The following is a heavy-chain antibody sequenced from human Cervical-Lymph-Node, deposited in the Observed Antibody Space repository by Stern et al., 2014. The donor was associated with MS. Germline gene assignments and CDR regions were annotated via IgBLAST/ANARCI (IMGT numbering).Heavy chain of an antibody. J-gene: IGHJ5*02. CDR1: GGSISSYY. D-gene: IGHD2-15*01. CDR3: ARAANCSGGSCYFNWFDP. V-gene: IGHV4-59*01. CDR2: IYYSGST. Sequence: VQLVESGPGLVKPSETLSLTCTVSGGSISSYYWSWIRQPPGKGLEWIGYIYYSGSTNYNPSLKSRVPISVDTSKNQFSLKLSSVTAADTAVYYCARAANCSGGSCYFNWFDPWGQGTLVTVSS.